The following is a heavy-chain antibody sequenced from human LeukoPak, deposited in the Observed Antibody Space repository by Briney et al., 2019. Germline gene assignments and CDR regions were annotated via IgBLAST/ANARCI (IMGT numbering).Heavy chain of an antibody. CDR3: ARDGDNWFDP. Sequence: PGGSLRLSCAASGFTFSSYEMNWVRQAPGKGLEWVSYISSSGSTIYYADSVKGRFTISRDNAKNSLYLQMDSLRAEDTAAYYCARDGDNWFDPWGQGTLVTVSS. CDR2: ISSSGSTI. J-gene: IGHJ5*02. V-gene: IGHV3-48*03. D-gene: IGHD3-16*01. CDR1: GFTFSSYE.